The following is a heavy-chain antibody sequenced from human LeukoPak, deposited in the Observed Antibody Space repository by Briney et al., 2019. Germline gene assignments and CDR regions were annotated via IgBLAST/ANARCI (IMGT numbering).Heavy chain of an antibody. CDR3: ARAPARYCSGGSCRNWFDP. V-gene: IGHV3-7*03. J-gene: IGHJ5*02. CDR2: IKQDGSEK. CDR1: GFTFSSYW. Sequence: GGSLRLSCAASGFTFSSYWMSWVRQVPGKGLEWVANIKQDGSEKYYVDSVKGRFTISRDNAKNSLYLQMNSLRAEDTAVYYCARAPARYCSGGSCRNWFDPWGQGTLVTVSS. D-gene: IGHD2-15*01.